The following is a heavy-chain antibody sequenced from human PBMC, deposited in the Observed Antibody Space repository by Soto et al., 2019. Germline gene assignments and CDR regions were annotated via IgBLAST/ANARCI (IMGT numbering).Heavy chain of an antibody. Sequence: LETLSLTCAVYGGSFSGYYWSWIRQPPGKGLEWIGEINHSGSTNYNPSLKSRVTISVDTSKNQFSLKLSSVTAADTAVYYCASVYYYYYMDVWGKGTTVTVSS. CDR2: INHSGST. V-gene: IGHV4-34*01. J-gene: IGHJ6*03. CDR3: ASVYYYYYMDV. D-gene: IGHD4-4*01. CDR1: GGSFSGYY.